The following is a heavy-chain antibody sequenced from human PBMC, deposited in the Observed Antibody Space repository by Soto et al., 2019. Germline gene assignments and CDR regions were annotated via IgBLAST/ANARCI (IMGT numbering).Heavy chain of an antibody. D-gene: IGHD2-21*01. CDR1: GYTLTELS. Sequence: ASVKVSCKVSGYTLTELSMHWVRQAPGKGLEWMGGFDPEDGETIYAQKFQGRVTMTEDTSTDTAYMELSSLRSEDTAVYYCATGGYCGGDCYSDFDYWGQGTLVTVSS. CDR2: FDPEDGET. V-gene: IGHV1-24*01. J-gene: IGHJ4*02. CDR3: ATGGYCGGDCYSDFDY.